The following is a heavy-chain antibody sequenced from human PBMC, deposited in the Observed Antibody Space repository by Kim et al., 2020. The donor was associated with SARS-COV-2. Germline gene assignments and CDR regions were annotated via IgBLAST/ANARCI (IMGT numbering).Heavy chain of an antibody. CDR1: GYSFTSYW. Sequence: GESLKISCKGSGYSFTSYWISWVRQMPGKGLEWMGRIDPSDSYTNYSPSFQGHVTIPADKSISTAYLQWSSLKASDTAMYYCASGSQTREYYYYGMDVWGQGTTVTVSS. J-gene: IGHJ6*02. CDR3: ASGSQTREYYYYGMDV. CDR2: IDPSDSYT. D-gene: IGHD1-26*01. V-gene: IGHV5-10-1*01.